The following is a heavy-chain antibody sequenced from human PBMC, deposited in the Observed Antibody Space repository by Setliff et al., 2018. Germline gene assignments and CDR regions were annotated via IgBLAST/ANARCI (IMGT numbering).Heavy chain of an antibody. D-gene: IGHD3-3*01. J-gene: IGHJ4*02. CDR3: ASSGGDTIFGVVMSPSYY. V-gene: IGHV4-30-2*01. CDR1: GGSISSGGYS. Sequence: SETLSLTCAVSGGSISSGGYSWSWIRQPPGKGLEWIGYIYHSGSTYYNPSLKSRVTISVDTSKNQFSLKLSSVTAADTAVYYCASSGGDTIFGVVMSPSYYWGQETLVTVSS. CDR2: IYHSGST.